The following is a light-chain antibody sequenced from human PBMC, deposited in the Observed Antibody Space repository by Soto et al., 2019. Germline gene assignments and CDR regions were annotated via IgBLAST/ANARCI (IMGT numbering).Light chain of an antibody. Sequence: EVVLTQSPVTLSLSPGERATLSCRVSQSFRGLLAWYQQKPGQAPRLLIYDACNRATGIPPRFSGSGSGTDFTLTISSLEPEDSAVYYCQQRHMWPITFGQGTRLVIK. CDR1: QSFRGL. J-gene: IGKJ5*01. CDR3: QQRHMWPIT. CDR2: DAC. V-gene: IGKV3-11*01.